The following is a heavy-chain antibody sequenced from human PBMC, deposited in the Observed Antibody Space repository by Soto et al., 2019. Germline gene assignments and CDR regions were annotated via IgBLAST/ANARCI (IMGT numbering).Heavy chain of an antibody. V-gene: IGHV5-51*01. CDR3: AREGGESSDGLYYFDS. Sequence: GESLKISCKGSGYNFTTYWIGWVRQMPGKGLEWMGVIYPADSNTKYSPSFRGQVTISADKSINTAYLQWRSLKAADTAVYFCAREGGESSDGLYYFDSWGQGSLVTVSS. CDR1: GYNFTTYW. J-gene: IGHJ4*02. D-gene: IGHD3-16*01. CDR2: IYPADSNT.